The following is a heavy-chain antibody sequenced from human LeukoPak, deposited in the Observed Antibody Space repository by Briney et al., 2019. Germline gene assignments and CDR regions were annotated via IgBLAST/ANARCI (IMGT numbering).Heavy chain of an antibody. D-gene: IGHD3-10*01. CDR2: IIPIFGTA. CDR1: GGTFSSYA. J-gene: IGHJ4*02. V-gene: IGHV1-69*06. CDR3: ARPNYYGSGRARSSAFDI. Sequence: SVKVSCKASGGTFSSYAISWVRQAPGQGLEWMGGIIPIFGTANYAQKFQGRVTITADKSTSTAYMELSSLRSEDTAVYYCARPNYYGSGRARSSAFDIWGQGTLVTVSS.